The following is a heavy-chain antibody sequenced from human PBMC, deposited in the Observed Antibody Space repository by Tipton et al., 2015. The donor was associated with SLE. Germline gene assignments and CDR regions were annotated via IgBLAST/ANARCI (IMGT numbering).Heavy chain of an antibody. CDR2: IKQDGSEK. CDR3: AREGAAAEPWYFDL. V-gene: IGHV3-7*01. D-gene: IGHD6-13*01. J-gene: IGHJ2*01. Sequence: SLRLSCAASGFTVSSNYMSWVRQAPGKGLEWVANIKQDGSEKYYVDSVKGRFTISRDNAKNSLYLQMNSLRAEDTAVYYCAREGAAAEPWYFDLWGRGTLVTVSS. CDR1: GFTVSSNY.